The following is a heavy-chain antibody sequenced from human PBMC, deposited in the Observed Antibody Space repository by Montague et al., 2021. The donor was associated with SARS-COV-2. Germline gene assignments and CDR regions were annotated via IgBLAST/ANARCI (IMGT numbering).Heavy chain of an antibody. V-gene: IGHV4-34*01. CDR2: VNQSGTT. CDR3: ARGRRPVVVPGAVSAGHGFDI. J-gene: IGHJ3*02. Sequence: SETLSLTCAVSGGSFSNYYWSWIRQPPGKGLEWIGEVNQSGTTIYNPSVKSGVTISVDTSKNQFYLRLKSVTAADTAVYYCARGRRPVVVPGAVSAGHGFDIWGQGTMVTVSS. D-gene: IGHD4/OR15-4a*01. CDR1: GGSFSNYY.